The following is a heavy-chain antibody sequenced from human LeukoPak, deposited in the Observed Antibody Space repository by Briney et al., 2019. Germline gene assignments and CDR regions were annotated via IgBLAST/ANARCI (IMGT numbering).Heavy chain of an antibody. Sequence: GASVKVSCKASGGTFSSYAISWVRQALGQGLEWMGRIIPILGIANYAQKFQGRVTITADKSTSTAYMELSSLRSEDTAVYYCARQRITMVRGPTNNENYYYYGMDVWGQGTTVTVSS. J-gene: IGHJ6*02. CDR2: IIPILGIA. V-gene: IGHV1-69*04. CDR1: GGTFSSYA. CDR3: ARQRITMVRGPTNNENYYYYGMDV. D-gene: IGHD3-10*01.